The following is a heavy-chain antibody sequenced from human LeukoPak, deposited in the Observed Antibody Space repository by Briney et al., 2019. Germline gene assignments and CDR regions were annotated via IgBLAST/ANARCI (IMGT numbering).Heavy chain of an antibody. Sequence: PGGSLRLSCAASGFTFSSYSMNWVRQAPGKGLEWVSSISSSSSYIYYADSVKGRFTIPRDNAKNSLYLQMNSLRAEDTAVYYCAGLRYCSGGSCPRHYWGQGTLVTVSS. J-gene: IGHJ4*02. CDR1: GFTFSSYS. D-gene: IGHD2-15*01. CDR3: AGLRYCSGGSCPRHY. CDR2: ISSSSSYI. V-gene: IGHV3-21*01.